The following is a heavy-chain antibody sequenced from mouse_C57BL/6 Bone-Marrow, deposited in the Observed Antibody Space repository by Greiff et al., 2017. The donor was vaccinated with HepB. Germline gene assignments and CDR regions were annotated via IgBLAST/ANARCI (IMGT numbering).Heavy chain of an antibody. CDR3: ARDTTTVVATDAMDY. CDR2: ISYDGSN. V-gene: IGHV3-6*01. Sequence: EVKLQESGPGLVKPSQSLSLTCSVTGYSITSGYYWNWIRQFPGNKLEWMGYISYDGSNNYNPSLKNRISITRDTSKNQFFLKLNSVTTEDTATYYCARDTTTVVATDAMDYWGQGTSVTVSS. D-gene: IGHD1-1*01. J-gene: IGHJ4*01. CDR1: GYSITSGYY.